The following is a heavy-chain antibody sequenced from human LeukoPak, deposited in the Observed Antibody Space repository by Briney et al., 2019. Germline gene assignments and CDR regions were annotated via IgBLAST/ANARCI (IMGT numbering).Heavy chain of an antibody. J-gene: IGHJ4*02. CDR2: IYYSGST. CDR1: GGSISSSSYY. V-gene: IGHV4-39*01. Sequence: SETLSLTCTVSGGSISSSSYYWGWIRQPPGKGLEWIGSIYYSGSTYYNPSLKSRVTISVDTSKNQFSLKLSSVTAADTAVYYCARHQVDSSSPLPGSLDYWGQGTLVTVSP. D-gene: IGHD6-6*01. CDR3: ARHQVDSSSPLPGSLDY.